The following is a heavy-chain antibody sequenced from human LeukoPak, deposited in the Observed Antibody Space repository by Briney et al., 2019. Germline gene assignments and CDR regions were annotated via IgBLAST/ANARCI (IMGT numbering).Heavy chain of an antibody. V-gene: IGHV4-59*01. CDR1: GGSISSYY. D-gene: IGHD3-10*02. CDR2: IYYSGST. Sequence: PSETLSLTRTLSGGSISSYYWSWIRQPPGKGLEWIGYIYYSGSTNYNPSLKSRVTISVDTSKNQFSLKLSSVTAADTAVYYCARGAYYVDYWGQGSLVTVSS. CDR3: ARGAYYVDY. J-gene: IGHJ4*02.